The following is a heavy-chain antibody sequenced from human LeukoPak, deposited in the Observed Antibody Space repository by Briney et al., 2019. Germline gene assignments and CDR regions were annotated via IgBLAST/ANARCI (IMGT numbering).Heavy chain of an antibody. CDR1: GGSISSSSYY. D-gene: IGHD6-19*01. V-gene: IGHV4-39*01. CDR2: IYYSGDT. J-gene: IGHJ6*03. CDR3: AGHQWHYYYYMGV. Sequence: SETLSLTCTVSGGSISSSSYYGGWIRQPPGKGLEWIGSIYYSGDTYYNPSLKSRRVTISVDTSKNQFSLRLSSVTAADTAAYYCAGHQWHYYYYMGVWGKGSTVTVSS.